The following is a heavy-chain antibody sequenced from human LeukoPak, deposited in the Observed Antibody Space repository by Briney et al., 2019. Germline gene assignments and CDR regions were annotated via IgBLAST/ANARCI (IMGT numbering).Heavy chain of an antibody. D-gene: IGHD2-2*01. CDR2: ISGSGGST. CDR3: AKSPEGVRNY. V-gene: IGHV3-23*01. J-gene: IGHJ4*02. CDR1: GFTFSSYA. Sequence: GGSLRLSRAASGFTFSSYAMSWVRQAPGKGLEWVSAISGSGGSTYYADSVKGRFTISRDNSKNTLYMQMNRLRAEDTAVYYCAKSPEGVRNYWGQGTLVTVSS.